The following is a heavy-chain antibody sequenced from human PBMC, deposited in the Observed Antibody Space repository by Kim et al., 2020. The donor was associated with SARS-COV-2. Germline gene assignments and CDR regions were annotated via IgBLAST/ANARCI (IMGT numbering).Heavy chain of an antibody. Sequence: SEALSLTCTVSGGSISSSSYYWGWIRQPPGKGLEWIGSIYYSGSTYYNPSLKSRVTISVDTSKNQFSLKLSSVTAADTAVYYCARASIVGATIGARNWFDPWGQGTLVTVSS. CDR2: IYYSGST. D-gene: IGHD1-26*01. V-gene: IGHV4-39*07. CDR1: GGSISSSSYY. J-gene: IGHJ5*02. CDR3: ARASIVGATIGARNWFDP.